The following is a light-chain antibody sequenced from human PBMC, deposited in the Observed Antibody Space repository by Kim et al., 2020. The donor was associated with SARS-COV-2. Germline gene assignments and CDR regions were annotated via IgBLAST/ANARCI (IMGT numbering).Light chain of an antibody. CDR3: QQFGTSSYT. J-gene: IGKJ2*01. Sequence: LYPGERATLSCRASQSVSSSHLAWYQQRPGQDPRLLIYGASFRATGIPDRFSGSGSGTDFTLTISRLEPEDFAVYYCQQFGTSSYTFGQGTKLEI. CDR1: QSVSSSH. CDR2: GAS. V-gene: IGKV3-20*01.